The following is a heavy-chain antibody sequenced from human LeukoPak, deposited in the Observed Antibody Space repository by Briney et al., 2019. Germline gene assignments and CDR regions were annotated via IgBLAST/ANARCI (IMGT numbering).Heavy chain of an antibody. CDR2: IKQDGSEK. D-gene: IGHD4-17*01. CDR3: ARDPFWETTVTKGY. J-gene: IGHJ4*02. CDR1: GFTFSSYW. V-gene: IGHV3-7*01. Sequence: EPGGSLRLSCAASGFTFSSYWMSWVRQAPGKGLEWVANIKQDGSEKYYVDSVKGRFTISRDNAKNSLYLQMNSLRAEDTAVYYCARDPFWETTVTKGYWGQGTLVTVSS.